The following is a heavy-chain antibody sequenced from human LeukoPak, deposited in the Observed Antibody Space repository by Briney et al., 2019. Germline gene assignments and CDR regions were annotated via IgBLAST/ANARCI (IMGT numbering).Heavy chain of an antibody. Sequence: GASVKVSCKASGYTFTGYYMHWVRQAPGQGLEWMGWINPNSGGTNYAQKFQGRVTMTRDTSISTAYMELSRLRSDDTAVYYCARTSTVRYQLQARFGYWGQGTLVTVSS. CDR3: ARTSTVRYQLQARFGY. J-gene: IGHJ4*02. CDR2: INPNSGGT. CDR1: GYTFTGYY. V-gene: IGHV1-2*02. D-gene: IGHD2-2*01.